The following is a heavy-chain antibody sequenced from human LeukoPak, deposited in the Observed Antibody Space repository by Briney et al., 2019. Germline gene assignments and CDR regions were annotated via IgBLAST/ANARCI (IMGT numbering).Heavy chain of an antibody. D-gene: IGHD4-17*01. CDR1: GFTFSSYS. J-gene: IGHJ6*02. Sequence: GGSLRLSCAASGFTFSSYSMKWVRQAPGKGLEWVSSITSSSSYIYYADSVKGRFTISRDNAKNSLYLQMNSLRAEDTAVYYCARKNYGVYYYYYGMDVWGQGTTVTVSS. V-gene: IGHV3-21*01. CDR2: ITSSSSYI. CDR3: ARKNYGVYYYYYGMDV.